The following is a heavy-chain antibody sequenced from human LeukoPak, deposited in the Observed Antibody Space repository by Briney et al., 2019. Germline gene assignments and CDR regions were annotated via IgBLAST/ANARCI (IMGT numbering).Heavy chain of an antibody. CDR3: ARDYNWNDDGVDY. D-gene: IGHD1-20*01. J-gene: IGHJ4*02. CDR1: GFTFSSYG. Sequence: PGRSLRLSCAASGFTFSSYGMHWVRQAPGKGLEWVAVISYDGSNKYYADSVKGRFTISRDNSKNTLYLQMNSLRAEDTAVYYCARDYNWNDDGVDYWGQGTLVTVSS. V-gene: IGHV3-30*03. CDR2: ISYDGSNK.